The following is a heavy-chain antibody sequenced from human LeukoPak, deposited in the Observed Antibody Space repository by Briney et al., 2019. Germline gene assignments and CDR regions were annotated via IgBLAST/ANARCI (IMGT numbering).Heavy chain of an antibody. CDR2: IKQDGSEK. J-gene: IGHJ4*02. D-gene: IGHD3-22*01. CDR1: GFTFSSYW. Sequence: GGSLRLSCAASGFTFSSYWMSWVRQAPGKGLEWVANIKQDGSEKYYVDSVKGRFTISRDNAKNSLYLKMNSLRAEDTAVYYCARVEYYDSSGYTYWGQGTLVTVSS. V-gene: IGHV3-7*01. CDR3: ARVEYYDSSGYTY.